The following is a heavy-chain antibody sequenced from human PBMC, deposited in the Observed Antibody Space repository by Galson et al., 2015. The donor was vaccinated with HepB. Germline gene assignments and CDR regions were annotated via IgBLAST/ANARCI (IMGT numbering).Heavy chain of an antibody. CDR2: ISAYNGNT. D-gene: IGHD3-16*02. CDR3: ARDFLRIDPYDYVWGSYRSDAFDI. Sequence: SVKVSCKASGYTFTSYGISWVRQAPGQGLEWMGWISAYNGNTNYAQKLQGRVTMTTDTSTSTAYMELRSLRSDDTAVYYCARDFLRIDPYDYVWGSYRSDAFDICGQGTMVTVSS. CDR1: GYTFTSYG. V-gene: IGHV1-18*01. J-gene: IGHJ3*02.